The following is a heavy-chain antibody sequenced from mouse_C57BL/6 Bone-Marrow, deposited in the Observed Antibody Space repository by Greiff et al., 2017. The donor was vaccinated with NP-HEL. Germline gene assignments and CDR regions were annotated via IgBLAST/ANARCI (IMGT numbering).Heavy chain of an antibody. V-gene: IGHV1-26*01. CDR3: ARELFDY. J-gene: IGHJ2*01. CDR1: GYTFTDYS. Sequence: VQLQQSGPELVKPGASVKISCKASGYTFTDYSMNWVKQSQGKSLEWIGDINPNNGGTSYNQKFKGKATFTVDKSSSTAYMELSSLTSEDSEGDCCARELFDYWGQGTTLTVSS. CDR2: INPNNGGT.